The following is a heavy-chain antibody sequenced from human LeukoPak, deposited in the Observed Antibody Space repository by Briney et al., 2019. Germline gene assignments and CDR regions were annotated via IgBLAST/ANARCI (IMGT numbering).Heavy chain of an antibody. V-gene: IGHV4-59*12. D-gene: IGHD1-14*01. CDR3: AKTSGRPMLQPDGLFDP. CDR2: IYYSGST. CDR1: GGSISSYY. Sequence: SETLSLTCTVSGGSISSYYWSWIRQPPGKGLEWIGYIYYSGSTNYNPSLKSRVTISVDTSKNQFSVRLSSVTAADTAVYYCAKTSGRPMLQPDGLFDPWGQGTLVIVSS. J-gene: IGHJ5*02.